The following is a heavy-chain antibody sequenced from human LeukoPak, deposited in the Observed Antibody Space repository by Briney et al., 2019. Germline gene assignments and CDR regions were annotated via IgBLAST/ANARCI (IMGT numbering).Heavy chain of an antibody. J-gene: IGHJ5*02. D-gene: IGHD3-3*01. V-gene: IGHV4-31*03. CDR3: ARARNRERFLEWLSLNWFDP. CDR1: GGSISSGGYY. Sequence: PSETLSLTCTVSGGSISSGGYYWSWIRQHPGKGLEWLGYIYYSGSTYYNPSLKSRVTISVDTSKNQFSLKLSSVTAADTAVYYCARARNRERFLEWLSLNWFDPWGQGTLVTVSS. CDR2: IYYSGST.